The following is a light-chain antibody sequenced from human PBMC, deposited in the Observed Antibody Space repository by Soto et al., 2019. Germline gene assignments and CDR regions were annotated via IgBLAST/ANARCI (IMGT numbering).Light chain of an antibody. J-gene: IGKJ1*01. CDR1: QSVSTN. Sequence: EIVMTQSPATLSVSPGERATLSCRASQSVSTNLAWYQQKPGQAPRLLIYGASTRATGIPARFSGSGSGTEFTLTISSLQSEDFAVYYCQQSFSSPRTFGPGTKVDIK. CDR2: GAS. CDR3: QQSFSSPRT. V-gene: IGKV3-15*01.